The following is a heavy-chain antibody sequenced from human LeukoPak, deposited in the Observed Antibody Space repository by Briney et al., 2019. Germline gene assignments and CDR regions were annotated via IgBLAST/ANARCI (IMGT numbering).Heavy chain of an antibody. Sequence: PGGSLRLSCAASGFTFSSYSMNWVRQAPGKGLEWASSISSSSSYIYYADSVKGRFTISRDNAKNSLYLQMNSLRAEDTAVYYCARGQEYCTNGVCPSAEYFQHWGQGTLVTVSS. D-gene: IGHD2-8*01. J-gene: IGHJ1*01. CDR3: ARGQEYCTNGVCPSAEYFQH. V-gene: IGHV3-21*01. CDR2: ISSSSSYI. CDR1: GFTFSSYS.